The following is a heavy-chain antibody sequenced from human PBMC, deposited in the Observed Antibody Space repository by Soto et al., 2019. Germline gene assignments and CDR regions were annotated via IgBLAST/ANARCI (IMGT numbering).Heavy chain of an antibody. V-gene: IGHV3-23*05. D-gene: IGHD2-2*01. CDR1: GFTFSSYS. Sequence: GGSLRLSCAASGFTFSSYSMNWVRQAPGKGLEWVSSIDKSGGDTYYADSVKGRFTISRDNSKNTLYLQMNGLRAEDTALYYCAKDTYSRSWYFWGQGTLVTVSS. CDR3: AKDTYSRSWYF. J-gene: IGHJ4*02. CDR2: IDKSGGDT.